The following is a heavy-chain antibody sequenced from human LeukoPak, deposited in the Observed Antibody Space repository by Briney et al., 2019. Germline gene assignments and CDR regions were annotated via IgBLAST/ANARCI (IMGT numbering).Heavy chain of an antibody. J-gene: IGHJ5*02. D-gene: IGHD6-6*01. CDR3: ARAAIAAREANWFDP. Sequence: ASVKVSCKTSGGTISRYAISWVRQAPGQGLEWMGWINPNSGGTNYAQKFQGRVTMTRDTSISTAYMELSRLRSDDTAVYYCARAAIAAREANWFDPWGQGTLVTVSS. CDR1: GGTISRYA. V-gene: IGHV1-2*02. CDR2: INPNSGGT.